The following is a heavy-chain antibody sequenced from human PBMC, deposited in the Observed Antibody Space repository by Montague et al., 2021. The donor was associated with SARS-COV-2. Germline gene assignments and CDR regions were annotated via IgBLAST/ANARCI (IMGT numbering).Heavy chain of an antibody. CDR1: GDSVSSHTVA. J-gene: IGHJ4*02. Sequence: CAISGDSVSSHTVAWNWFRQSPSRGLEWLGRTYYRSKWYNDYAVSMQSRVTINPDTSKNQSPLHVNSVTPEDTAVYYCARDSEYSIVYWGQGLLVTVSS. CDR2: TYYRSKWYN. V-gene: IGHV6-1*01. CDR3: ARDSEYSIVY. D-gene: IGHD6-6*01.